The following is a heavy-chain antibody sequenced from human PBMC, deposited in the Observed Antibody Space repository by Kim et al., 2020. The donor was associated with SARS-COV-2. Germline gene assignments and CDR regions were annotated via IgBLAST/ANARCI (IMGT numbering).Heavy chain of an antibody. J-gene: IGHJ6*02. D-gene: IGHD6-19*01. CDR3: AKIIYSSGWTYYYYGMDV. CDR1: GFTFSSYA. CDR2: ISGSGGST. V-gene: IGHV3-23*01. Sequence: GGSLRLSCAASGFTFSSYAMSWVRQAPGKGLEWVSAISGSGGSTYYADSVKGRFTISRDNSKNTLYLQMNSLRAEDTAVYYCAKIIYSSGWTYYYYGMDVWGQGTTVTVSS.